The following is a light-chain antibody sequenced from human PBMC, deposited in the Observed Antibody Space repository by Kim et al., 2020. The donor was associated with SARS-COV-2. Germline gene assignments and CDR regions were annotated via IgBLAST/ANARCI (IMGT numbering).Light chain of an antibody. CDR1: HSDIGRFNY. V-gene: IGLV2-8*01. J-gene: IGLJ2*01. Sequence: GQSVTISFTGTHSDIGRFNYVSWYQKHPGRAPKLITYEVSRRPSGVPDRFSGSKSANTASLTVSGLQTEDEADYYCSSYTDSDTLIFGGGTQLTVL. CDR2: EVS. CDR3: SSYTDSDTLI.